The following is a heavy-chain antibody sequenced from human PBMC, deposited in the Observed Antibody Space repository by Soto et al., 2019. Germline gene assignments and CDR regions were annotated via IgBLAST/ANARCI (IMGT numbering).Heavy chain of an antibody. D-gene: IGHD6-13*01. CDR3: AKARIAAAGTYDSYYYYYGMDV. CDR1: GFTFSGYG. CDR2: ISYDGSNK. V-gene: IGHV3-30*18. Sequence: PGGSLRLSCAASGFTFSGYGMHWVRQAPGKGLEWVAVISYDGSNKYYADSVKGRFTISRDNSKNTLYLQMNSLRAEDTAVYYCAKARIAAAGTYDSYYYYYGMDVWGQGTTVTVSS. J-gene: IGHJ6*02.